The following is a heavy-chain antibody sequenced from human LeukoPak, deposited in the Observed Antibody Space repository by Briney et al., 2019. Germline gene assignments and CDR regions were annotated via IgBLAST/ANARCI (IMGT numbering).Heavy chain of an antibody. CDR3: ARSWAGYPFDY. V-gene: IGHV3-33*01. J-gene: IGHJ4*02. Sequence: GGSLRLSCAASGFTFSSYGMHWVRQAPGKGLEWVAVIWYDGSNKYYADSVKGRFTTSRDNSKNTLYLQMNSLRAEDTAVYYCARSWAGYPFDYWGQGTLVTVSS. D-gene: IGHD3/OR15-3a*01. CDR1: GFTFSSYG. CDR2: IWYDGSNK.